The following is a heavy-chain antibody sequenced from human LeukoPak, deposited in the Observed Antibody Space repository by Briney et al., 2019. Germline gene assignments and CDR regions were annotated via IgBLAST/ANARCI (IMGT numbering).Heavy chain of an antibody. CDR1: GFTFSSYW. Sequence: GGSLRLSCAASGFTFSSYWMSWVRQAPGKGLEWVANIKQDGSEKYYVDSVKGRFTISRDNAKNSLYLQMNSLRAEDTAVYYCASFGYYYDSSGCYSQGNYWGQGTLVTVSS. D-gene: IGHD3-22*01. CDR2: IKQDGSEK. CDR3: ASFGYYYDSSGCYSQGNY. V-gene: IGHV3-7*01. J-gene: IGHJ4*02.